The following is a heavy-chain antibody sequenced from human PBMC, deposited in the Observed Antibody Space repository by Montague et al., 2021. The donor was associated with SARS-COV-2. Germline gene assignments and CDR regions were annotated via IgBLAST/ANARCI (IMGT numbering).Heavy chain of an antibody. V-gene: IGHV4-39*01. J-gene: IGHJ4*02. D-gene: IGHD7-27*01. CDR2: NNYSGRS. CDR3: ARHETGNPPFGD. Sequence: SETLSLTCTVSGGSIMRSDYYWVWNRPAPGKGLVWNVSNNYSGRSKYTLTLKTRLSMSIDKTKNQFSLRLNSVTAADTSVYYCARHETGNPPFGDWGQGTLVTVSS. CDR1: GGSIMRSDYY.